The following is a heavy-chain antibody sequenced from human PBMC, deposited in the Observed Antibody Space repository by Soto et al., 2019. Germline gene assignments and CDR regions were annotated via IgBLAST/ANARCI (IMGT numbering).Heavy chain of an antibody. J-gene: IGHJ4*02. Sequence: QVQLQASGPGLVKPSETLSLTCTVSGGSLSSDFWSWIRQPPGKGLEWIGSLFHSGSSNYNPSLERRVTISVDTSKNQFSLRLNSVSAADTALYYCARALYYYDGSGYHFDSWGQGTPVTVSS. CDR3: ARALYYYDGSGYHFDS. CDR2: LFHSGSS. D-gene: IGHD3-22*01. CDR1: GGSLSSDF. V-gene: IGHV4-59*01.